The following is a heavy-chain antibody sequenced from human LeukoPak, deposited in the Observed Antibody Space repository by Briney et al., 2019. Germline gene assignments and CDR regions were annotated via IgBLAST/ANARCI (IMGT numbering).Heavy chain of an antibody. V-gene: IGHV4-59*01. CDR2: IYYSGST. D-gene: IGHD6-19*01. J-gene: IGHJ5*02. Sequence: SETLSLTCTVSGGSISSYYWSWIRQPPGKGLEWIGYIYYSGSTNYNPSLKSRVTISVDTSKTQFSLKLSSVTAADTAVYYCARDTVAGPNWFDAWGQGTLVTVSS. CDR1: GGSISSYY. CDR3: ARDTVAGPNWFDA.